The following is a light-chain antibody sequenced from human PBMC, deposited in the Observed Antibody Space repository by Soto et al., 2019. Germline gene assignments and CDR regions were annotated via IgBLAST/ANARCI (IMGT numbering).Light chain of an antibody. CDR1: QSVSNY. V-gene: IGKV3-11*01. Sequence: PGARATLSCRASQSVSNYLAWYQQKPGQAPRILIYDASKRATGIPARFSGSGSGTDFTLTISSLEPEDFAVYHCQQRSNWPPGVTFGPGTRVDIK. CDR3: QQRSNWPPGVT. J-gene: IGKJ3*01. CDR2: DAS.